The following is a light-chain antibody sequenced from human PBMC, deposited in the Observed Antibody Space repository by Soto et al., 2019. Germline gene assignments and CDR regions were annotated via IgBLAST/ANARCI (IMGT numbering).Light chain of an antibody. CDR1: SSDVGAYDY. Sequence: QSVLPQPASVSGSPGQSITVSCTGTSSDVGAYDYVSWYQHHPGKAPKLMIYDVSYRPSGVSNRFSGSKSGNTASLTISGLQAEDEADYYCSSYTSSSPLVFGPGTKVTVL. CDR2: DVS. J-gene: IGLJ1*01. V-gene: IGLV2-14*03. CDR3: SSYTSSSPLV.